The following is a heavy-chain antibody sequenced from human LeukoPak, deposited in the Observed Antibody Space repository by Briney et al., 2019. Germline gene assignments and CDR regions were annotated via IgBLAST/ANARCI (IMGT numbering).Heavy chain of an antibody. J-gene: IGHJ6*03. D-gene: IGHD2-2*01. CDR3: ARVTVVVPAAPEAFYYYYYMDV. CDR1: GQTFNSYG. Sequence: ASVKVSCKASGQTFNSYGISWVRQAPGQGLEWMGWISAYNGNTNYAQKLQGRVTMTTDTSTSTAYMELRSLRSDDTAVYYCARVTVVVPAAPEAFYYYYYMDVWGKGTTVTVSS. CDR2: ISAYNGNT. V-gene: IGHV1-18*01.